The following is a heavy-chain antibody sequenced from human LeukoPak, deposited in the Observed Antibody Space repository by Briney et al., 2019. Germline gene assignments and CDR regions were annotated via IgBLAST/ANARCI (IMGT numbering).Heavy chain of an antibody. D-gene: IGHD1-1*01. CDR3: ARDKAVWTTFDY. J-gene: IGHJ4*02. Sequence: GALRLSCAASGFTFSSYWMSWVRQAPGKGLEWVANIKQDGSEKYYVDSVKGRFTISRDNAKNSLYLQMNSLRAEDTAVYYCARDKAVWTTFDYWGQGTLVTVSS. CDR1: GFTFSSYW. V-gene: IGHV3-7*01. CDR2: IKQDGSEK.